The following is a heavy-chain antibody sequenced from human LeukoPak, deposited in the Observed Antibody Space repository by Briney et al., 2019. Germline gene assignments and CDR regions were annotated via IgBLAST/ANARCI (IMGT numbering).Heavy chain of an antibody. D-gene: IGHD6-13*01. CDR1: GFTFSTQT. Sequence: GGSLRLSCAASGFTFSTQTINWVRQAPGKGLEWVSSISSNSTYRYYADSVKGRFTISRDNAKNSLFLQMNSLRAEDTAVYYCATDPPYSRSDLYFDYWGQGTLVTVSS. CDR2: ISSNSTYR. V-gene: IGHV3-21*06. CDR3: ATDPPYSRSDLYFDY. J-gene: IGHJ4*02.